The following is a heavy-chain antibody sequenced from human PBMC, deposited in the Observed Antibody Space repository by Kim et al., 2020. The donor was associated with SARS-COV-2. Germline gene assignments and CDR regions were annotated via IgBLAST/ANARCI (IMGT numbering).Heavy chain of an antibody. Sequence: YTPSPMRRVTTSVDTSKNQFALKLSSVTAADTAVYYCARAPASRRLLFDYWGQGTLVTVSS. V-gene: IGHV4-31*02. D-gene: IGHD2-21*02. CDR3: ARAPASRRLLFDY. J-gene: IGHJ4*02.